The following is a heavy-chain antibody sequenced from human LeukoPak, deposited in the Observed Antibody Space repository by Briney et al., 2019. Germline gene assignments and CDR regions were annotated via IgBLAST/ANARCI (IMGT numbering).Heavy chain of an antibody. J-gene: IGHJ4*02. CDR3: ARDIVSGSGSVDY. Sequence: GGSLRLSCAASRFTFSNYCMHWVRQAPGKGLVWVSRVKSDGSNTSYADSVKGRFTISRDNSENMLYLQMNTLGAEDTAVYYCARDIVSGSGSVDYWHEGTVVTVS. V-gene: IGHV3-74*01. D-gene: IGHD3-10*01. CDR2: VKSDGSNT. CDR1: RFTFSNYC.